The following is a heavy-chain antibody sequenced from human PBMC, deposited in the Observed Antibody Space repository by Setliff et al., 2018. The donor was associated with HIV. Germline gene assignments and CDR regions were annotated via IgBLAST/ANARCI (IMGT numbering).Heavy chain of an antibody. CDR2: IRSSGDT. CDR3: TIPASSLAPN. V-gene: IGHV4-39*01. Sequence: TLSLTCTVSGASISSHNYYWGWIRQSPGKGLEWIASIRSSGDTYYNPSLQSRVIISVDTSNNQISLKLTSVTAADTAVYYCTIPASSLAPNWGRGTRVTVSS. CDR1: GASISSHNYY. J-gene: IGHJ4*02.